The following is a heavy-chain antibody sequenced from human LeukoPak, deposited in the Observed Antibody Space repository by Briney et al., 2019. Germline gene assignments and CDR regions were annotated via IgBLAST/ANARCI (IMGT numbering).Heavy chain of an antibody. CDR2: MNPNSGNT. D-gene: IGHD3-9*01. J-gene: IGHJ4*02. Sequence: ASVKVSCKASGYTFTSYDINWVRQATGQGLEWMGWMNPNSGNTGYAQKFQGRVTMTRNTSISTAYMELSSLRSEDTAVYYCARGVLRYFDWLLPLDYWGQGTLVTVSS. V-gene: IGHV1-8*01. CDR1: GYTFTSYD. CDR3: ARGVLRYFDWLLPLDY.